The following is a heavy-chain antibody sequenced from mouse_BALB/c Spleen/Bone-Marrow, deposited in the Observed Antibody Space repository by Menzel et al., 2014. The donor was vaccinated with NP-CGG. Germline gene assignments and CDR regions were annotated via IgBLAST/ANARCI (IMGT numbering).Heavy chain of an antibody. Sequence: EVKLVESGGDLVKPGGSLKLSCAASGFTFSSYGMSWVRQTPDKRLEWVATISSGGSYTYYPDSVKGRFTISRDNAKNPLYLQMSSLKSEDTAMYYCARQDYDWFAHWGQGTLVTVSA. CDR3: ARQDYDWFAH. D-gene: IGHD2-4*01. CDR2: ISSGGSYT. V-gene: IGHV5-6*01. CDR1: GFTFSSYG. J-gene: IGHJ3*01.